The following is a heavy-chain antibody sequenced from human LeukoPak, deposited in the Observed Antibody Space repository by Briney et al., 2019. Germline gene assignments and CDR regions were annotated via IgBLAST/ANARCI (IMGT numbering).Heavy chain of an antibody. CDR3: AKDPTIFGVGYYYGMDV. Sequence: PGGSLRLSCAASGFTFSSYAMSWVRQAPGKGLEWVSAISGSGGSTYYADSVKGRFTIPRDNSKNTLYLQMNSLRAEDTAVYYCAKDPTIFGVGYYYGMDVWGQGTTVTVSS. CDR1: GFTFSSYA. CDR2: ISGSGGST. J-gene: IGHJ6*02. V-gene: IGHV3-23*01. D-gene: IGHD3-3*01.